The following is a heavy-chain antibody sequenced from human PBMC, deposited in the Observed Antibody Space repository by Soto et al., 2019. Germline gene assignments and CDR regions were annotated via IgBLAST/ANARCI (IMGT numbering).Heavy chain of an antibody. CDR2: ISGSGGST. Sequence: GGSLRLSCAASGFTFSSYAMSWVRQAPGKGLEWVSAISGSGGSTYYADSVKGRFTISRDNSKNTLYLQMNSLRAEDTAVYYCARPPSPLWLGELLTYWGQGTLVTVYS. D-gene: IGHD3-10*01. J-gene: IGHJ4*02. V-gene: IGHV3-23*01. CDR1: GFTFSSYA. CDR3: ARPPSPLWLGELLTY.